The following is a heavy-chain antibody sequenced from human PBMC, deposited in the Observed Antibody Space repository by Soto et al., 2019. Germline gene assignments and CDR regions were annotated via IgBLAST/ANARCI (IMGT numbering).Heavy chain of an antibody. D-gene: IGHD6-19*01. CDR1: GGSISSGGYY. CDR2: IYYSGST. CDR3: SRDALADQAFDY. J-gene: IGHJ4*02. Sequence: SETLSLTCTVSGGSISSGGYYWTWIRQHPGKGLEWIGYIYYSGSTYYNPSLKSRVTISVDTSKNQFSLKLSSVTAADTAVYYCSRDALADQAFDYRGPGTLVTVSS. V-gene: IGHV4-31*03.